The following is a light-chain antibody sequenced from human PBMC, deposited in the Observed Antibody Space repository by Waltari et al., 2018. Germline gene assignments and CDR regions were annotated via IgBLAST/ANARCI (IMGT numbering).Light chain of an antibody. Sequence: SYELTQSPSVSVSPGQTASITCSGDKLGGKFASWYQLRAGQSPVLVISQHNQRPSGIPERFSASYSGNTATLTISGTQAMDEADYYCQAWDSNTVIFGGGTKLSVL. V-gene: IGLV3-1*01. J-gene: IGLJ2*01. CDR1: KLGGKF. CDR3: QAWDSNTVI. CDR2: QHN.